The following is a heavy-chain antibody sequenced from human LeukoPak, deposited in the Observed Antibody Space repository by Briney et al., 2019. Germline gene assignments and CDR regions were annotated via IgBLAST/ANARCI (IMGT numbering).Heavy chain of an antibody. D-gene: IGHD1-26*01. CDR1: GFTFSSYG. Sequence: GGSLRLSCAASGFTFSSYGMHWVRQAPGKGLEWVAVIWYDGSNKYYADSVKGRFTISRDNSKNTLYLQMNSLRAEDTAVYYCARAPTSYYYFDYWGQGALVTVSS. CDR2: IWYDGSNK. J-gene: IGHJ4*02. V-gene: IGHV3-33*08. CDR3: ARAPTSYYYFDY.